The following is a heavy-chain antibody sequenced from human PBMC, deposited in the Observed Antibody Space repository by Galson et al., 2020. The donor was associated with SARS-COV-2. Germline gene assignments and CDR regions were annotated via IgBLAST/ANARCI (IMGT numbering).Heavy chain of an antibody. D-gene: IGHD6-13*01. CDR2: ISYDGTTK. CDR3: ARETDEHTSSWYDY. Sequence: GGSLRLSCAASGFTLSNSAMHWVRQAPGKGLEWVAIISYDGTTKYKSDSVKGRFTISRDNSKNTLYLQMNSLRPEDTAVYYCARETDEHTSSWYDYWGQGTLVTVSS. J-gene: IGHJ4*02. V-gene: IGHV3-30*04. CDR1: GFTLSNSA.